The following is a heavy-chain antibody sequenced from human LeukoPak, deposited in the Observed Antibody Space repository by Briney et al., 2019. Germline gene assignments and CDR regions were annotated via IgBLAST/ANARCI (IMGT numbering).Heavy chain of an antibody. J-gene: IGHJ6*03. V-gene: IGHV5-51*01. CDR1: GYSFTSYW. CDR2: IYPGDSDT. CDR3: ARTIYDSSGFYYEFDYYYYMYV. Sequence: GESLKISCKGSGYSFTSYWIGWVRQMPGKGLVWMGIIYPGDSDTRYSPSFQGQVTISADKSISTAYLQWSSLKASDTAMYYCARTIYDSSGFYYEFDYYYYMYVWGKGTTVTVSS. D-gene: IGHD3-22*01.